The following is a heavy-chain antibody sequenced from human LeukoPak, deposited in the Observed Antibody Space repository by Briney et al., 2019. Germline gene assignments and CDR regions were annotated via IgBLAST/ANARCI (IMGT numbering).Heavy chain of an antibody. CDR3: AHTYTAMVYNWFDP. Sequence: SGPTLVNPTQTLTLTCTFSGFSLSTSGVGVGWIRQPPGKVLEWLALIYWDDDKRYSPSLKSRLTITKDTSKNQVVLTMTNMDPVDTATYYCAHTYTAMVYNWFDPWGQGTLVTVSS. J-gene: IGHJ5*02. CDR2: IYWDDDK. D-gene: IGHD5-18*01. CDR1: GFSLSTSGVG. V-gene: IGHV2-5*02.